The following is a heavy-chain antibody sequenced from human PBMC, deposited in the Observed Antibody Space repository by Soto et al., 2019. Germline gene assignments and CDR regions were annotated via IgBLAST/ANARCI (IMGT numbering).Heavy chain of an antibody. V-gene: IGHV4-31*03. CDR2: IYYSGST. D-gene: IGHD5-12*01. Sequence: ASETLSLTCTVSGGSISSGGYYWSWIRQHPGKGLEWIGYIYYSGSTYYNPSLKSRVTISVDTSKNQFSLKLSSVTAADTAVYYCARDKRWLQSDYYYGMDVWGHGTLVTVSS. J-gene: IGHJ6*02. CDR3: ARDKRWLQSDYYYGMDV. CDR1: GGSISSGGYY.